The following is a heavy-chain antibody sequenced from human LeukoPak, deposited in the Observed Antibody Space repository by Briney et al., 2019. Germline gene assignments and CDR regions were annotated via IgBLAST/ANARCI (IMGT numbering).Heavy chain of an antibody. CDR3: AREPSYSSSWYTTCDH. CDR2: IYSGGST. CDR1: GFTVSSNY. J-gene: IGHJ5*02. V-gene: IGHV3-53*01. Sequence: GGSLRLSCAASGFTVSSNYMSWVRQAPGKGLEWVSVIYSGGSTYYADSVKGRFTISRDNAKKSLYLQMNSLRAEDTAVYYCAREPSYSSSWYTTCDHWGQGILVTVSS. D-gene: IGHD6-13*01.